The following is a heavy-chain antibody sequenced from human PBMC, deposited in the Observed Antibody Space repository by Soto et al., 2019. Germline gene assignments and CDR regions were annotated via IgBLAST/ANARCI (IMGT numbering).Heavy chain of an antibody. CDR2: IYPSDSDT. Sequence: GPLKISCKGCVYRFTNYGIGWVRQMPGKGLEWMGIIYPSDSDTRYSPSFQGQVTISADKSISTAYLQWSSLKASDTAMYYCARRQSDYSYGMDVWGQGTTVTGSS. CDR3: ARRQSDYSYGMDV. J-gene: IGHJ6*02. D-gene: IGHD4-17*01. V-gene: IGHV5-51*01. CDR1: VYRFTNYG.